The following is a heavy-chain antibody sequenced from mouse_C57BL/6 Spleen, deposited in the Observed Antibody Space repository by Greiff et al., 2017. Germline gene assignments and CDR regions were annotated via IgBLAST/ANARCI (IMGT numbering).Heavy chain of an antibody. D-gene: IGHD1-1*01. CDR3: ARNRATVNYFDY. CDR1: GFSLTSYG. CDR2: IWSGGST. V-gene: IGHV2-2*01. J-gene: IGHJ2*01. Sequence: VKLVESGPGLVQPSQSLSITCTVSGFSLTSYGVHWVRQSPGKGLEWLGVIWSGGSTDYNAAFISRLSISKDNSKSQVFFKMNSLQADETAIYYCARNRATVNYFDYWGQGTTLTVSS.